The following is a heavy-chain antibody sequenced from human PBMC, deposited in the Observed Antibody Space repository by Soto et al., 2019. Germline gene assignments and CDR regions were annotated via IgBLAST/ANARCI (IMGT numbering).Heavy chain of an antibody. Sequence: LSLTCAVYGGSFSGYYWNWIRQPPGKGLEWIGEIDHSGYTNYTPSLKSRVTISVDTSKNQFSLRLTSVTAADTAVYYCARVRDWFDPWGQGTLVTAPQ. J-gene: IGHJ5*02. CDR2: IDHSGYT. CDR3: ARVRDWFDP. CDR1: GGSFSGYY. V-gene: IGHV4-34*01. D-gene: IGHD3-3*01.